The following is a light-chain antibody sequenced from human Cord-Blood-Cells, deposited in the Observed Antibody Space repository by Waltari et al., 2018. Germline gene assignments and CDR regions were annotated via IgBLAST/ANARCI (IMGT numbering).Light chain of an antibody. CDR2: AAS. V-gene: IGKV1-27*01. CDR3: PKYNSAPFT. Sequence: EIQMTQSPSSLSASGVDRVTITCRASQGISNYLAWYQHKPGKVPKLLIYAASTLQSGGPSRFCGSEFGTDFTLTISSLQPEDVATYYCPKYNSAPFTFGPGTKVDIK. CDR1: QGISNY. J-gene: IGKJ3*01.